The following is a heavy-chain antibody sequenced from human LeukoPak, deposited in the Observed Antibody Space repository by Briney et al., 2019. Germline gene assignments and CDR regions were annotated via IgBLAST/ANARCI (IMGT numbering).Heavy chain of an antibody. D-gene: IGHD6-25*01. Sequence: SETLSLTCTVSGGSISSSSYYWGWIRQPPGKGLEWIGSIYYSGSTYYNPSLKSRVTISVDTSKNQFSLKLSSVTAADTAVYYCARHQSSEHQTAGDAFDIWGQGTMVTVSS. CDR3: ARHQSSEHQTAGDAFDI. J-gene: IGHJ3*02. CDR2: IYYSGST. CDR1: GGSISSSSYY. V-gene: IGHV4-39*01.